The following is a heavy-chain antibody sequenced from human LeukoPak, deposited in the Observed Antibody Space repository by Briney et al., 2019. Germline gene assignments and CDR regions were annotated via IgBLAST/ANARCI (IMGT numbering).Heavy chain of an antibody. CDR3: AREEWELSTRTLDY. Sequence: ASVKVSCKASGYTFTGYYMHWVRQAPGQGLEWMGWINPNSGGTNYAQKFQGRVTMTRDTSISTAYMELSRLRSDDTAVYYCAREEWELSTRTLDYWGQGALVTVSS. CDR1: GYTFTGYY. V-gene: IGHV1-2*02. J-gene: IGHJ4*02. CDR2: INPNSGGT. D-gene: IGHD1-26*01.